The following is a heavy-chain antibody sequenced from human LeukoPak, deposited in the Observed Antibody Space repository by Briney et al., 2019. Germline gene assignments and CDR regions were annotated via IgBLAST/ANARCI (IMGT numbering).Heavy chain of an antibody. CDR1: GFTFSSYA. CDR2: ISGSGGST. D-gene: IGHD6-13*01. Sequence: GGSLRLSCAASGFTFSSYAMTWVRQAPGKGLEWVSGISGSGGSTYYADSVKGRFTISRDNSKNTLYLQMNSLRAEDTAIYYCAKESPVAATGRSWFDPWGQGTLVTVSS. CDR3: AKESPVAATGRSWFDP. V-gene: IGHV3-23*01. J-gene: IGHJ5*02.